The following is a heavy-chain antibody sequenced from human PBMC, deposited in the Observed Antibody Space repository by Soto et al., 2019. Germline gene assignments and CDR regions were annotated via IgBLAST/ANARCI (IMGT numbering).Heavy chain of an antibody. J-gene: IGHJ6*02. V-gene: IGHV1-18*01. CDR3: ARLGYSNYGPTVYCYYGMDV. CDR2: ISAYNVHT. Sequence: QVQLVQSGAEVKKPGASVKFSCKASGYTFTSYGISWVRQAPGQGLEWMGWISAYNVHTNYAQKQQGGATMNTDTSTSKAYTERSRLRSDDTAVYYCARLGYSNYGPTVYCYYGMDVWGQGTTGTVS. D-gene: IGHD4-4*01. CDR1: GYTFTSYG.